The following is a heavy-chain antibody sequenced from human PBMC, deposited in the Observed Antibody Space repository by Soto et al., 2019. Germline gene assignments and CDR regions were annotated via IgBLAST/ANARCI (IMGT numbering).Heavy chain of an antibody. J-gene: IGHJ4*02. V-gene: IGHV3-64D*06. Sequence: PGGSLRLSCSASGFTFSIYAMHWVRQAPGDGLEYVSSISTNGGSTYYADSVKGRFTISRDNSKNTVYLQMSTLRAEDTAVYYCVKGEYYYDSGGYYPFDYWGQGTLVTVSS. CDR2: ISTNGGST. CDR1: GFTFSIYA. D-gene: IGHD3-22*01. CDR3: VKGEYYYDSGGYYPFDY.